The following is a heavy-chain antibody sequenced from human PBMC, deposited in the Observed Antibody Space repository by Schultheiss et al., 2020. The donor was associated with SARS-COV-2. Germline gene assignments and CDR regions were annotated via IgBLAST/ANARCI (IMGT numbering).Heavy chain of an antibody. V-gene: IGHV3-21*01. CDR3: ARDADSNYYDSSGYYSY. Sequence: GGSLRLSCAASGFTFSSYAMSWIRQPPGKGLEWVSSISSSSSYIYYADSVKGRFSISRDNAKNSLYLQMNSLRAEDTAVYYCARDADSNYYDSSGYYSYWGQGTLVTVSS. J-gene: IGHJ4*02. D-gene: IGHD3-22*01. CDR2: ISSSSSYI. CDR1: GFTFSSYA.